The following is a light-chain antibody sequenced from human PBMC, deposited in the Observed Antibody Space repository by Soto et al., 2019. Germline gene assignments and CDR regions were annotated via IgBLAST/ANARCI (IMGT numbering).Light chain of an antibody. Sequence: ETVMTQSPATLSVSPGGRATLSCRASQSVSSNLAWYQQKPGQAPRLLIYGASTRATGIPATFSGSGSGTEFTLTISSLQSEDYAVYYCHQYNNWPPWTFGQGTKGDI. V-gene: IGKV3-15*01. CDR3: HQYNNWPPWT. CDR2: GAS. J-gene: IGKJ1*01. CDR1: QSVSSN.